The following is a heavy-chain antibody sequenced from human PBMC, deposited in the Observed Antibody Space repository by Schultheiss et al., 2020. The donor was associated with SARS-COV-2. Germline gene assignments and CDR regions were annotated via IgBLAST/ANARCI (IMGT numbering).Heavy chain of an antibody. J-gene: IGHJ4*02. D-gene: IGHD5-18*01. CDR2: IDWDDDK. CDR3: AHVDTAMDSFDY. Sequence: SGPTLVKPTQTLTLTCTFSGFSLSTSGMCVSWIRQPPGKALEWLALIDWDDDKYYSPSLKSRLTITKDTSKNQVVLTMTNMDPVDTATYYCAHVDTAMDSFDYWGQGTLVTVSS. V-gene: IGHV2-70*12. CDR1: GFSLSTSGMC.